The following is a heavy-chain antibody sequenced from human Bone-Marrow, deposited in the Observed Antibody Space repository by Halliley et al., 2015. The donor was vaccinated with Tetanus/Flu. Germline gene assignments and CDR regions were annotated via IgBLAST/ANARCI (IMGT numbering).Heavy chain of an antibody. CDR3: ARTNFNWFAP. V-gene: IGHV6-1*01. CDR1: GDSVSNSSAA. Sequence: GLVKPSQTLSLTCAISGDSVSNSSAAWNWIRQSPSRGLEWLGRTYYRSEWLDDYAISVKNRITIRPDTSKNQFSLHLNSVTPDDTAVYYCARTNFNWFAPWGQGILVTVSS. D-gene: IGHD3-3*01. CDR2: TYYRSEWLD. J-gene: IGHJ5*02.